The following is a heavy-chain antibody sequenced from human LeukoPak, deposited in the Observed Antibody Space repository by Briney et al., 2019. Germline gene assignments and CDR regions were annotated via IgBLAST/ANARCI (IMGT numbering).Heavy chain of an antibody. V-gene: IGHV1-46*01. J-gene: IGHJ4*02. CDR1: GYTFTSYY. Sequence: ASVKVSCKASGYTFTSYYMHWVRQAPGQGLEWMGIINPSGGSTSYAQKFQGRVTITADESTSTAYMELSSLRSEDTAVYYCARGLYPVQSSPNYYDSSANYFDYWGQGTLVTVSS. CDR2: INPSGGST. D-gene: IGHD3-22*01. CDR3: ARGLYPVQSSPNYYDSSANYFDY.